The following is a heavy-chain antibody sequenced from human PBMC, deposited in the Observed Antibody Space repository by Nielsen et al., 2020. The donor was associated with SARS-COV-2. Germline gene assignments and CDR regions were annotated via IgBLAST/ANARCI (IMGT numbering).Heavy chain of an antibody. Sequence: SQTLSLTRAISGDSVSSSSAAWYWIRSAPSRGIECLGRTYYRSKLYNDYAVSVKSRITNNPDTSKNQCSLHLNSVTPEDTAVYYCARARGAYGDYYYYYYTDVWGKGTTVTVSS. CDR1: GDSVSSSSAA. CDR3: ARARGAYGDYYYYYYTDV. CDR2: TYYRSKLYN. V-gene: IGHV6-1*01. J-gene: IGHJ6*03. D-gene: IGHD4-17*01.